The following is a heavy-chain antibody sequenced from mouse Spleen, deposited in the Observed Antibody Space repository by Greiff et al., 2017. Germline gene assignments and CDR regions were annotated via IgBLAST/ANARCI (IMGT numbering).Heavy chain of an antibody. CDR1: GFNIKDDY. CDR2: IDPENGDT. D-gene: IGHD2-2*01. V-gene: IGHV14-4*01. Sequence: VQLQQSGAELVRPGASVKLSCTASGFNIKDDYMHWVKQRPEQGLEWIGWIDPENGDTPYASKSHGTATIPPDTSSNTAYPPLSSLTSEDTAVYCCSLSYYGDDVSYCAVDGWGQGTSVTVSS. J-gene: IGHJ4*01. CDR3: SLSYYGDDVSYCAVDG.